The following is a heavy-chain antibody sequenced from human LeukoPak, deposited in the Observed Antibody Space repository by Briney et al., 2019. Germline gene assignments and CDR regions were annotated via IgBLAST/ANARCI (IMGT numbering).Heavy chain of an antibody. CDR2: IYSGGST. Sequence: GGSLRLSCAASGFTVSSNYMSWVRQAPGKGLEWVSVIYSGGSTYYADSVMGRFTISRDNSKNTLYLQMNSLRAEDTAVYYCARDQRYYYYYGMDVWGQGTTVTVSS. CDR1: GFTVSSNY. J-gene: IGHJ6*02. V-gene: IGHV3-53*01. CDR3: ARDQRYYYYYGMDV.